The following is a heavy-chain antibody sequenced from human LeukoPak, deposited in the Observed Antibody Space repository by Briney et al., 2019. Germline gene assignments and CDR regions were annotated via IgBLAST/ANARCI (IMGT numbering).Heavy chain of an antibody. V-gene: IGHV4-34*01. Sequence: SETLSLTCAVYGGSFSGYYWSWIRQPPGKGLEWIGEINHSGSTNYNPSLKSRVTISVDTSKNQFSLKLSSVTAADTAVYYCARGVTYEADCSGGSCYPRDFDYWGQGTLVTVSS. CDR3: ARGVTYEADCSGGSCYPRDFDY. CDR2: INHSGST. CDR1: GGSFSGYY. D-gene: IGHD2-15*01. J-gene: IGHJ4*02.